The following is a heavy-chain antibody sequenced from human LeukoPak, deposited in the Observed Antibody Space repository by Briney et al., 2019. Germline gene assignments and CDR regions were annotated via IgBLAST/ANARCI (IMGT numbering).Heavy chain of an antibody. V-gene: IGHV1-3*01. J-gene: IGHJ4*02. Sequence: ASVKVSCKASGYTFTSYAMHWVRQAPGQRLEWMGWINAGNGNTKYSQKFQGRVTITRDTSASTAYMKLSSLRSEDTAVYYCARARYCSGGSCYSLSYFDYWGQGTLVTVSS. CDR2: INAGNGNT. D-gene: IGHD2-15*01. CDR3: ARARYCSGGSCYSLSYFDY. CDR1: GYTFTSYA.